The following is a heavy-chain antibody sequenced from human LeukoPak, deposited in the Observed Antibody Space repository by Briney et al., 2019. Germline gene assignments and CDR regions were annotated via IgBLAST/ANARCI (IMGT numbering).Heavy chain of an antibody. V-gene: IGHV4-34*01. D-gene: IGHD3-10*01. CDR1: GGSLSGYY. CDR2: INHSGST. J-gene: IGHJ5*02. Sequence: SETLSLTCAVYGGSLSGYYWSWIRQPPGKGLEWIGEINHSGSTNYNPSLKSRVTISVDTSKNQFSLKLSSVTAADTAVYYCARGQGWVHGSGSYHPKNWFDPWGQGTLVTVSS. CDR3: ARGQGWVHGSGSYHPKNWFDP.